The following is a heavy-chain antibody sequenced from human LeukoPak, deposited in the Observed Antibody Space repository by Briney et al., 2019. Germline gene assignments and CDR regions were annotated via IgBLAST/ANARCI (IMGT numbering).Heavy chain of an antibody. Sequence: PGGSLRLSCAASGFTFSSYWMSWVRQAPGKGLEWVANIKQDGSEKYYVDSVKGRFTISRDNAKNSLYLQMNSLRAEGTAVYYCASALYDSSGYYDAFDIWGQGTMVTVSS. CDR1: GFTFSSYW. J-gene: IGHJ3*02. CDR3: ASALYDSSGYYDAFDI. CDR2: IKQDGSEK. D-gene: IGHD3-22*01. V-gene: IGHV3-7*01.